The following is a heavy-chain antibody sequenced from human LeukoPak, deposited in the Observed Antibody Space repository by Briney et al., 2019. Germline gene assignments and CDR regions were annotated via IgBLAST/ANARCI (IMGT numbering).Heavy chain of an antibody. CDR2: IYYSGST. Sequence: SETLSLTCTVSGGSISSSSYYWGWIRQPPGKGLEWIGYIYYSGSTYYNPSLKSRVTISVDTSKNQFSLKLSSVTAADTAVYYCARVGSWVVVAATRDYYYYGMDVWGQGTTVTVSS. J-gene: IGHJ6*02. D-gene: IGHD2-15*01. CDR1: GGSISSSSYY. V-gene: IGHV4-30-4*08. CDR3: ARVGSWVVVAATRDYYYYGMDV.